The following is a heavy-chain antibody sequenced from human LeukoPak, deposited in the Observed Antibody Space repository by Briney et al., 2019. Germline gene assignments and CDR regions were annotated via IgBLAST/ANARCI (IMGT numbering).Heavy chain of an antibody. CDR2: ISWNSGSI. Sequence: GGSLRLSCAASGFTFDDYAMHWVRQAPGEGLEWVSGISWNSGSIGYADSVKGRFTISRDNAKNSLYLQMNSLRAEDTALYYCAKDGGGWYGDYFDYWGQGTLVTVSS. J-gene: IGHJ4*02. D-gene: IGHD6-19*01. CDR1: GFTFDDYA. CDR3: AKDGGGWYGDYFDY. V-gene: IGHV3-9*01.